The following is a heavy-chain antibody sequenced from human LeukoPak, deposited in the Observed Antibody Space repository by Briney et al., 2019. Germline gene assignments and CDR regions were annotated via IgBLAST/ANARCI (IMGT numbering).Heavy chain of an antibody. CDR2: IYYSGST. J-gene: IGHJ5*01. CDR1: GGSISSYY. CDR3: ARFQQLGFWFDS. V-gene: IGHV4-59*01. Sequence: PSETLSLTCTVSGGSISSYYWSWIRQPPGKGLEWIGYIYYSGSTNYNPSLKSRVTISVDTSKNQFSLKLSSVTAADTAVYYCARFQQLGFWFDSWGQGTLVTVSS. D-gene: IGHD6-6*01.